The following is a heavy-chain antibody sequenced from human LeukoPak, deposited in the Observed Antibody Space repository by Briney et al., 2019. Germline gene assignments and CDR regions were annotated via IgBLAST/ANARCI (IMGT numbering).Heavy chain of an antibody. J-gene: IGHJ3*02. D-gene: IGHD3-9*01. CDR2: IYSGGST. CDR3: AREGLRYFDWLFYDAFDI. V-gene: IGHV3-53*05. Sequence: GGSLRLSCAASGFTVSSNYMSWVRQAPGKGLEWVSVIYSGGSTYYADSVKGRFTISRDNSKNTLYLQMNSLRSEDTAVYYCAREGLRYFDWLFYDAFDIWGQGTMVTVSS. CDR1: GFTVSSNY.